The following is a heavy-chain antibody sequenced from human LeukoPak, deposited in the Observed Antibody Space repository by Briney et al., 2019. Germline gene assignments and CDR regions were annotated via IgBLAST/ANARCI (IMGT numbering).Heavy chain of an antibody. CDR3: AADVGRTAGTGYY. J-gene: IGHJ4*02. V-gene: IGHV1-58*02. CDR2: IVVGSGNT. Sequence: SVKVSCKASGFTFTSSAMQWVRQARGQRLEWIGWIVVGSGNTNYAQKFQERVTITRDMSTSTAYMELSSLRSEGTAVYYCAADVGRTAGTGYYWGQGTLVTVSS. D-gene: IGHD6-13*01. CDR1: GFTFTSSA.